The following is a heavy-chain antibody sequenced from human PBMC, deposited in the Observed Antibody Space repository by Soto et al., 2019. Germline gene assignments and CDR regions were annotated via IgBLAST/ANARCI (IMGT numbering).Heavy chain of an antibody. J-gene: IGHJ3*02. V-gene: IGHV3-23*01. Sequence: EVQLLESGGGLVQPGGSLRLSCAASGFTFSSYAMSWVRQAPGKGLEWVSAISGSGGSTYYADSVKGRFTISRDNSKNTLYLQMNSLRAEDTAVYYCAKDLLLSSHIVVVVAATVRAFDIWGQGTMVTVSS. D-gene: IGHD2-15*01. CDR3: AKDLLLSSHIVVVVAATVRAFDI. CDR1: GFTFSSYA. CDR2: ISGSGGST.